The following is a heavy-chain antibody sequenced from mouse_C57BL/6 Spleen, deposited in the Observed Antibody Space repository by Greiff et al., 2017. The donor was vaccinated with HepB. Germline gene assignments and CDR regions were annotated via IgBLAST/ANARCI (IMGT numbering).Heavy chain of an antibody. CDR3: ARANWVFDY. J-gene: IGHJ2*01. CDR1: GFTFSDYY. CDR2: INYDGSST. V-gene: IGHV5-16*01. Sequence: EVKVVESEGGLVQPGSSMKLSCTASGFTFSDYYMAWVRQVPEKGLEWVANINYDGSSTYYLDSLKSRFIISRDNAKNILYLQMSSLKSEDTATYYCARANWVFDYWGQGTTLTVSS. D-gene: IGHD4-1*02.